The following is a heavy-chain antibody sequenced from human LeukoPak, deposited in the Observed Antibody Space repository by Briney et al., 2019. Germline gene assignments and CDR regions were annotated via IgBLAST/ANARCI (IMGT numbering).Heavy chain of an antibody. Sequence: GRPLRLSCAASGFTFSSYAMHWVRQAPGKGLEWVAVISYDGSNKYYADSVKGRFTISRDNSKNTLYLQMNSLRAEDTAVYYCARDWALSGYYNVGGSWFDPWGQGTLVTVSS. CDR2: ISYDGSNK. CDR3: ARDWALSGYYNVGGSWFDP. CDR1: GFTFSSYA. V-gene: IGHV3-30*04. J-gene: IGHJ5*02. D-gene: IGHD3-9*01.